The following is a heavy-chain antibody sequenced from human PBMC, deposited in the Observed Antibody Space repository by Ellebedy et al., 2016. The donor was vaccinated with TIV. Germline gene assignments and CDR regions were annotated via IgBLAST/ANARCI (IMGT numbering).Heavy chain of an antibody. CDR2: INIDGTTT. V-gene: IGHV3-74*01. Sequence: GESLKISCAASGFTFSSYWMHWVRQAPGKGLVWVSRINIDGTTTSYADSVRGRFTISRDNSKDTVELQMNSLRVDDTGIYYCVRRGFGEVVFDNWGQGTLVTVSS. CDR1: GFTFSSYW. D-gene: IGHD3-10*01. CDR3: VRRGFGEVVFDN. J-gene: IGHJ4*02.